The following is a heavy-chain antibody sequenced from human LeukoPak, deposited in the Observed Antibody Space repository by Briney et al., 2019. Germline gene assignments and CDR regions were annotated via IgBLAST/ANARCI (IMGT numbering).Heavy chain of an antibody. CDR1: GFTVSSKY. D-gene: IGHD4-23*01. V-gene: IGHV3-66*02. Sequence: GGSLRLSCAASGFTVSSKYMSWVRQAPGKGLEWVSVIYSGGTTYYADSVKGRFTISRDNFKNTLYLQMNSLTAEDTAVYYCARDYGGTFRGWFDPWGQGTLVTVSS. CDR3: ARDYGGTFRGWFDP. J-gene: IGHJ5*02. CDR2: IYSGGTT.